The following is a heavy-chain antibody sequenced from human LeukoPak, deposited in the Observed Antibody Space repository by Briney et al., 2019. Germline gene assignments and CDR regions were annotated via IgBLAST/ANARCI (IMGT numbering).Heavy chain of an antibody. CDR1: GGAISSSSHY. Sequence: SETLSLTCTVSGGAISSSSHYWAWIRQPPGKGLEWIGSLHYSGSTYHNPSLKSRVTTSVDTSKNQFSLKLSSVTAADTAVYYCARDRYHDYVWGSYPPWDAFDIWGQGTMVTVSS. D-gene: IGHD3-16*02. V-gene: IGHV4-39*07. J-gene: IGHJ3*02. CDR3: ARDRYHDYVWGSYPPWDAFDI. CDR2: LHYSGST.